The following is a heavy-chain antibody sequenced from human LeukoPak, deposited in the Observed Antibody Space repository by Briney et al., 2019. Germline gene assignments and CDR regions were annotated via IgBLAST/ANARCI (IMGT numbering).Heavy chain of an antibody. CDR3: AREGLRFVSAPGAFDI. J-gene: IGHJ3*02. D-gene: IGHD3-3*01. CDR2: IIPIFGTA. CDR1: GGTFSSYA. V-gene: IGHV1-69*05. Sequence: ASVKVSCKASGGTFSSYAISWVRQAPGQGLEWMGGIIPIFGTANYAQKFQGRVTITTDESTSTAYMELSSLRSEDTAVCYCAREGLRFVSAPGAFDIWGQGTMVTVSS.